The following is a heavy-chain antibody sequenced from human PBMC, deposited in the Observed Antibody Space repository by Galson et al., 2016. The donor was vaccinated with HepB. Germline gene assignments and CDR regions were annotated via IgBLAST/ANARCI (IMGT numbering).Heavy chain of an antibody. CDR3: TGSIGATAPFDY. CDR2: VHSDGGST. J-gene: IGHJ4*02. CDR1: GFTFSRYW. Sequence: SLRLSCAASGFTFSRYWMHWIRQAPGKGLVWVSRVHSDGGSTAYADLAKGRFTVTRDNAKNMMYLQMNSLRVEDTAIYYCTGSIGATAPFDYRGQGTLVTVSS. V-gene: IGHV3-74*01. D-gene: IGHD6-13*01.